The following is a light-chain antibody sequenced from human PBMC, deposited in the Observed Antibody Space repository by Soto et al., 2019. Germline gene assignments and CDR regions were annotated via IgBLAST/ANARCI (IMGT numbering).Light chain of an antibody. CDR2: WAS. CDR3: QHYYTTPRT. J-gene: IGKJ2*02. CDR1: QSVLYSSNNKNY. V-gene: IGKV4-1*01. Sequence: DIVMTQSPDSLPVSLGERVTINCKSSQSVLYSSNNKNYLAWYQQKPGQPPKLLIYWASIRASGVPDRFSGSGSGTDFTLTISSLQAEDVAVYYCQHYYTTPRTFGQGTRLEIK.